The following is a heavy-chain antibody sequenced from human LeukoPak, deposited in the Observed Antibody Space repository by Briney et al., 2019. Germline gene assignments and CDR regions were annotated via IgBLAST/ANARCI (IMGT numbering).Heavy chain of an antibody. Sequence: ASLKLSCTASGYTFTGYYMHWVRQAPGQGLEWMGWINPNSGGTNYAQKFQGRVTMTRNTSISTAYMELSRLRSDDTAVYYCASIPFGELFPYDYWGQGTLVTVSS. J-gene: IGHJ4*02. CDR1: GYTFTGYY. CDR2: INPNSGGT. D-gene: IGHD3-10*01. CDR3: ASIPFGELFPYDY. V-gene: IGHV1-2*02.